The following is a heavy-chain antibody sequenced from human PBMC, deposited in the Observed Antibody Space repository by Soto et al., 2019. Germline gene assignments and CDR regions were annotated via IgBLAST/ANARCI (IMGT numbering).Heavy chain of an antibody. CDR1: GVSFSGYY. V-gene: IGHV4-34*01. J-gene: IGHJ5*02. Sequence: SETLSLTCAVYGVSFSGYYWSWIRHPPGKGLEWIGEINLSGSTNYNPSLKSRVTISVDTSKNQFSLKLSSVTAADTAVYYCARENYGSSAYYPNWFDPWGQGTLVTVSS. CDR3: ARENYGSSAYYPNWFDP. D-gene: IGHD3-22*01. CDR2: INLSGST.